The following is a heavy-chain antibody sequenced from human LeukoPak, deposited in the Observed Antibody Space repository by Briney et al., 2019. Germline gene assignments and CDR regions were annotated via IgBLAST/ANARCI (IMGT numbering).Heavy chain of an antibody. CDR1: GGSISSYY. Sequence: PSETLSLTCTVSGGSISSYYWSRIRQPPGKGLEWIGYIYYSGSTNYNPSLKSRVTISVDTSKNQFSLKLSSVTAADTAVYYCARVIRDGYTHGAFDIWGQGTMVTVSS. CDR3: ARVIRDGYTHGAFDI. V-gene: IGHV4-59*01. J-gene: IGHJ3*02. D-gene: IGHD5-24*01. CDR2: IYYSGST.